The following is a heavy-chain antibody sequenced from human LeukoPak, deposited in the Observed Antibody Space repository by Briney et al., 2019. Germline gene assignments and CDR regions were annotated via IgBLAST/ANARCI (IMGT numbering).Heavy chain of an antibody. Sequence: SQTLSLTCTVSGGSISIGDYYWSWIRQPPWKVLEWIGYIYYSGSTYYNPSLKSRVTISVDTSKSQFYLNMSSVTATDTAVYYCARDRCVVPKQTYGMDVWGQGTTVTVSS. J-gene: IGHJ6*02. D-gene: IGHD2-21*01. CDR1: GGSISIGDYY. V-gene: IGHV4-30-4*01. CDR3: ARDRCVVPKQTYGMDV. CDR2: IYYSGST.